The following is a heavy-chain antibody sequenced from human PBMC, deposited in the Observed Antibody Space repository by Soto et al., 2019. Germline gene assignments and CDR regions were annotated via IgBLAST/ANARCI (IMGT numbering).Heavy chain of an antibody. D-gene: IGHD6-19*01. CDR1: GYSFTSYW. Sequence: GESLKISCKGSGYSFTSYWIGWVRQMPGKGLEWMGIIYPGDSGTRYSPSFQGQVTISADKSISTAYLQWSSLKASDTAMYYCARQQGSSGWYLDWFDPWGQGTLVTVSS. CDR2: IYPGDSGT. CDR3: ARQQGSSGWYLDWFDP. J-gene: IGHJ5*02. V-gene: IGHV5-51*01.